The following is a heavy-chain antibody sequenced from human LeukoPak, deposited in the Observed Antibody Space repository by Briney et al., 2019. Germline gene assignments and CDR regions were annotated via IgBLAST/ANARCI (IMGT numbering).Heavy chain of an antibody. CDR1: DYSISSGYGYY. J-gene: IGHJ4*02. Sequence: PSETLSLTCTVSDYSISSGYGYYWGWIRQPPGKGLEWIGNIYHSGITYYNHFNSSLKSRVTISIDTSKNQFSLRLTSVTAADTAVYYCARGGGEFNNWGQGTLVTVSS. V-gene: IGHV4-38-2*02. CDR2: IYHSGIT. D-gene: IGHD2-15*01. CDR3: ARGGGEFNN.